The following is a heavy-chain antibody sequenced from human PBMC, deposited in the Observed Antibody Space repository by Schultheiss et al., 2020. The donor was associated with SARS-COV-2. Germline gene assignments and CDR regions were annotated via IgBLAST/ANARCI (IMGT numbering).Heavy chain of an antibody. CDR2: IYTSGST. CDR1: GGSISSGSYY. D-gene: IGHD2-2*01. V-gene: IGHV4-61*02. J-gene: IGHJ6*02. Sequence: SETLSLTCTVSGGSISSGSYYWSWIRQPAGKGLEWIGRIYTSGSTYYNPSLKSRVTISVDTSKNQFSLKLSSVTAADTAVYYCARDREKEDQLLGGGKVLSNYYYYGMDVWGQGTTVTVSS. CDR3: ARDREKEDQLLGGGKVLSNYYYYGMDV.